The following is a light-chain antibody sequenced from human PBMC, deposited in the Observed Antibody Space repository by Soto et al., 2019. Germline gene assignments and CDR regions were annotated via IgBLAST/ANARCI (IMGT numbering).Light chain of an antibody. CDR1: QNIRNF. V-gene: IGKV1-39*01. CDR2: AAS. CDR3: QQSDSYIRA. J-gene: IGKJ1*01. Sequence: DIQVTQSPSSLSASVGDRVTITCRASQNIRNFLHWYQQKPGKAPKLLIYAASNLKSGVPSRFTASGSGTDFTLIINNLQPEDLATYYCQQSDSYIRAFGQGTTV.